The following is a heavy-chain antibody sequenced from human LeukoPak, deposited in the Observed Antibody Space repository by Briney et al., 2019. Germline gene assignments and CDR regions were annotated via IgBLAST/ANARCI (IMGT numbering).Heavy chain of an antibody. Sequence: PSETLSLTCAVSGGSISSSNWWSWVRQPPGKGLEWIGEINHSGSTNYNPSLRSRVTISVDTSKNQFSLKLSSVTAADTAVYYCARVGGYCSGGSCYYYGMDVWGQGTTVTVSS. J-gene: IGHJ6*02. CDR1: GGSISSSNW. CDR2: INHSGST. V-gene: IGHV4-4*02. D-gene: IGHD2-15*01. CDR3: ARVGGYCSGGSCYYYGMDV.